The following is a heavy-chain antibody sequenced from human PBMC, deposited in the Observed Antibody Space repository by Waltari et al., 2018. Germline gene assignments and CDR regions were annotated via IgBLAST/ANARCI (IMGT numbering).Heavy chain of an antibody. CDR3: AKADFGNPYWFFDL. CDR1: GFMFSLYR. CDR2: ITADGRSR. Sequence: EGQLLESGGGLVQTGGSLRLSCAASGFMFSLYRMTWVRQAPGKGLEWVSTITADGRSRNYADSVKGRFTISRDNSKNILDLQMNTLRAEDTAVYFCAKADFGNPYWFFDLWGRGTLLTVSS. D-gene: IGHD3-10*01. V-gene: IGHV3-23*01. J-gene: IGHJ2*01.